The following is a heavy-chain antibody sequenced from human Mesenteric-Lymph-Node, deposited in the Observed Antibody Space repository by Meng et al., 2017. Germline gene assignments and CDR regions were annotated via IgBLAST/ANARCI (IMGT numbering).Heavy chain of an antibody. CDR1: GFTFDDYA. V-gene: IGHV3-9*01. CDR2: ISWNSGSI. D-gene: IGHD3-9*01. J-gene: IGHJ6*02. CDR3: ARDLAYYDILTGYSSYYGMDV. Sequence: SLKISCAASGFTFDDYAMHWVRQAPGKGLEWVSGISWNSGSIGYADSVKGRFTISRDNAKNSLYLQMNSLRAEDTAVYYCARDLAYYDILTGYSSYYGMDVWGQGTTVTVSS.